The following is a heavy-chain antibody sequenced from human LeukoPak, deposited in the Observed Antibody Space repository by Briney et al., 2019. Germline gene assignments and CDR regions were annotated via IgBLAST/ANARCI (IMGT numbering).Heavy chain of an antibody. D-gene: IGHD2-15*01. Sequence: GGSLRLSCAASGFTFSSYSMNWVRQAPGKGLEWVSSISSSSSYVYYADSVKGRFTISRDNAKNSLYLQMNSLRAEDTAVYYCARPGYCSGGSCYSGDYYYGMDVWGQGTTVTVSS. V-gene: IGHV3-21*01. CDR2: ISSSSSYV. J-gene: IGHJ6*02. CDR3: ARPGYCSGGSCYSGDYYYGMDV. CDR1: GFTFSSYS.